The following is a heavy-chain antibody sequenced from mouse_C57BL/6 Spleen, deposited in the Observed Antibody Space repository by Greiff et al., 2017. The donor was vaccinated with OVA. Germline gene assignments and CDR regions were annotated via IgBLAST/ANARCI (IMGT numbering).Heavy chain of an antibody. J-gene: IGHJ1*03. CDR3: AREGENYYGSSNWYFDV. D-gene: IGHD1-1*01. CDR2: INPNYGTT. V-gene: IGHV1-39*01. Sequence: EVQLVESGPELVKPGASVKISCKASGYSFTDYNMNWVKQSNGKSLEWIGVINPNYGTTSYNQKFKVKATLTVDQSSSTAYMQLNSLTSEDSAVYYCAREGENYYGSSNWYFDVWGTGTTVTVSS. CDR1: GYSFTDYN.